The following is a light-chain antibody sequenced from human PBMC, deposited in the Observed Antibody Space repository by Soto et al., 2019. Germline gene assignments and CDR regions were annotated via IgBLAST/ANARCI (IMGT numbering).Light chain of an antibody. CDR2: EVT. V-gene: IGLV2-8*01. J-gene: IGLJ3*02. Sequence: QSVLTQPPSASGSPGQSVTISCTGTSSDIGNYNYVSWYQQHPGKAPKLIIYEVTKRPSGVPDRFSGSKSGNTASLTVSGLQAEDEADYYCISYADTNLFWVFGGGTKLTVL. CDR3: ISYADTNLFWV. CDR1: SSDIGNYNY.